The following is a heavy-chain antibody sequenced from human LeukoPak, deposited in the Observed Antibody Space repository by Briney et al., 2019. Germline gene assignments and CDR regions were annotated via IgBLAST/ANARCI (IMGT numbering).Heavy chain of an antibody. Sequence: GGSLRLSCAASGFTFSSYGMHWVRQAPGKGLEWVAVIWYDGSKRYYADSVKGRFTISRDNSKNTLYLQMDSLRAEDTAVYFCTRYNTGSVDYWGQGTLVTVSS. CDR3: TRYNTGSVDY. CDR2: IWYDGSKR. D-gene: IGHD2-8*02. J-gene: IGHJ4*02. V-gene: IGHV3-33*01. CDR1: GFTFSSYG.